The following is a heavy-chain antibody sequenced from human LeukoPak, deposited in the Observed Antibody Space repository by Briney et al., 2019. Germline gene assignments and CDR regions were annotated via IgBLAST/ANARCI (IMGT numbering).Heavy chain of an antibody. CDR2: IYYSGST. J-gene: IGHJ4*02. V-gene: IGHV4-59*01. CDR3: ATDLNYYDSPRGYYFDY. D-gene: IGHD3-22*01. Sequence: PSETLSLTCTVSGGSISSYYWSWIRQPPGKGLEWIGYIYYSGSTNYNPSLKSRVTISVDTSKNQFSLKLSSVTAADTAVYYCATDLNYYDSPRGYYFDYWGQGTLVTVSS. CDR1: GGSISSYY.